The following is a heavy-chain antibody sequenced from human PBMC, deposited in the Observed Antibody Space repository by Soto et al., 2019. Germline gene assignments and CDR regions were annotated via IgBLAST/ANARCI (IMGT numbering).Heavy chain of an antibody. CDR3: ARKVIICSSRSCYRNYGMDV. V-gene: IGHV1-18*01. CDR2: ISDYNGNT. CDR1: GYTFTSYG. D-gene: IGHD2-2*01. Sequence: ASVKVSCKASGYTFTSYGISWVRQAPGQGLEWMGWISDYNGNTNYAQKLQGRVNMTTDTSTSTAYMELRTTRSDDTAVYYCARKVIICSSRSCYRNYGMDVWGQGNTVTVSS. J-gene: IGHJ6*02.